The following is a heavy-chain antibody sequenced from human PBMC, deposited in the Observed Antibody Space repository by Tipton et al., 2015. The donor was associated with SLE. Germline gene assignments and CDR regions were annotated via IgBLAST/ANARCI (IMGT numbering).Heavy chain of an antibody. J-gene: IGHJ4*02. V-gene: IGHV4-59*08. CDR1: GGSISSHY. D-gene: IGHD1-1*01. CDR3: ARHRVKGTARYFDY. Sequence: TLSLTCTVSGGSISSHYWSWIRQPPGKGLEWIGYIYTSGSTNYNPSLKSRVTISVDTSKNQFSLKLSSVTAADTAVYYCARHRVKGTARYFDYWGQGTLVTVSS. CDR2: IYTSGST.